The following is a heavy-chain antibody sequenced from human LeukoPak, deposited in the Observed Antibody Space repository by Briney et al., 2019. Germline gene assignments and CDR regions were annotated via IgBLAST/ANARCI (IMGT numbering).Heavy chain of an antibody. D-gene: IGHD3-10*01. J-gene: IGHJ4*02. CDR2: ISWNSGSI. CDR1: GFTFDDYA. CDR3: AKDISLIWFGEEGFDY. V-gene: IGHV3-9*01. Sequence: QPGRSLRLSCAASGFTFDDYAMHWVRQAPGKGLEWVSGISWNSGSIGYADPVKGRFTISRDNAKNSLYLQMNSLRAEDTALYYCAKDISLIWFGEEGFDYWGQGTLVTVSS.